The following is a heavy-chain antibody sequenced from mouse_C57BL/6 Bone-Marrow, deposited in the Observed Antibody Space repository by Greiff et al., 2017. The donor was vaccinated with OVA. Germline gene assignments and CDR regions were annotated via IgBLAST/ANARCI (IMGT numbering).Heavy chain of an antibody. J-gene: IGHJ1*03. D-gene: IGHD2-14*01. Sequence: VQLQQSGPELVKPGASVKISCKASGYTFTDYYMNWVKQSHGKSLEWIGDINPNNGGTSYNQKFKGKATLTVDKSSSTAYMVLRRLTSEDSAVYYCAIGYWYFDVWGTGTTVTVSS. CDR3: AIGYWYFDV. CDR1: GYTFTDYY. V-gene: IGHV1-26*01. CDR2: INPNNGGT.